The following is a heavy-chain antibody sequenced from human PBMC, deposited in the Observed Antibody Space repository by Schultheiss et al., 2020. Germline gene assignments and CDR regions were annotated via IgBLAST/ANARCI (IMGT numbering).Heavy chain of an antibody. D-gene: IGHD5-12*01. CDR1: GFTFSSYE. V-gene: IGHV3-48*03. CDR3: AGGMVDMDY. J-gene: IGHJ4*02. Sequence: GGSLRLSCAASGFTFSSYEMNWVRQAPGKGLEWVSYISSSGSTIYYADSVKGRFTISRDNAKNSLYLQMNSLRAEDTAVYYCAGGMVDMDYWGQGTLVTVSA. CDR2: ISSSGSTI.